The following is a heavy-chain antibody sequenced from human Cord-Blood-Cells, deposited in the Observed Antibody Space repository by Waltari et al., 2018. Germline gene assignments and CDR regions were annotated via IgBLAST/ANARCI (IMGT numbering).Heavy chain of an antibody. Sequence: QVQLVQSGAEVKKPGASVKVSCKASGYTFTSYDINLVRQTTGQGLEWMGWMNPNSGNTGYAQKVQGRVTMTRNTSISTAYMELSSLRSEDTAVYYCARNPGIAAADAFDIWGQGTMVTVSS. CDR2: MNPNSGNT. V-gene: IGHV1-8*01. D-gene: IGHD6-13*01. CDR3: ARNPGIAAADAFDI. J-gene: IGHJ3*02. CDR1: GYTFTSYD.